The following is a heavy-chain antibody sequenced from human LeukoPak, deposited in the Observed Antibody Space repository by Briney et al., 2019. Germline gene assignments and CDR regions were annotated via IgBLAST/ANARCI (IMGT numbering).Heavy chain of an antibody. Sequence: SETLSLTCTVSGGSISSYYWSWIRQPPGKGLEWIGYIYYSGSTNYNPSLKSRVTISVDTSKNQFSLKLSSVTAADTAVYYCARGFVLRGYDYGYWGQGTLVTVSS. CDR3: ARGFVLRGYDYGY. J-gene: IGHJ4*02. CDR1: GGSISSYY. D-gene: IGHD5-12*01. CDR2: IYYSGST. V-gene: IGHV4-59*01.